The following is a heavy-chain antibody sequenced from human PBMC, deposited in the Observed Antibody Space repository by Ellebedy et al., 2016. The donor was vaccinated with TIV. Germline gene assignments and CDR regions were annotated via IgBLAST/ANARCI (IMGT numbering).Heavy chain of an antibody. J-gene: IGHJ6*02. CDR3: ASLRITMVRGVIMQIYYYYGMDV. CDR1: AASISSSSYY. D-gene: IGHD3-10*01. V-gene: IGHV4-39*01. Sequence: SETLSLXXTVSAASISSSSYYWGWLRQPPGKGLEWMGSIYYSGSTYYNPSLTSRVTISVDTSKNQFSLKLSSVTAADKAVYYCASLRITMVRGVIMQIYYYYGMDVWGQGTTVTVSS. CDR2: IYYSGST.